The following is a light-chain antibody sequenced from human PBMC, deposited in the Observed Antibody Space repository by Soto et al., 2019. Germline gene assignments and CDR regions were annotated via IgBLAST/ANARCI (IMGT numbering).Light chain of an antibody. Sequence: DIHMTQSPSTLSASVGDRVTITCRASQSVSIWLAWYQQKPGKDPNLLIYKTSSLETGVPSRFSGSGSGTEFNLTISSLQPDDFANDYCQHWNEYSWTVGQGTKVEVK. J-gene: IGKJ1*01. V-gene: IGKV1-5*03. CDR2: KTS. CDR1: QSVSIW. CDR3: QHWNEYSWT.